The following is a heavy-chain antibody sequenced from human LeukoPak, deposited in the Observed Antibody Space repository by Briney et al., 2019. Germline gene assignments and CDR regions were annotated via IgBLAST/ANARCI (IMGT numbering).Heavy chain of an antibody. CDR1: GYTFTGYY. Sequence: ASVKVSCKASGYTFTGYYMHWVRQAPGQGLEWMGWINPNSGGTNYAQKFQGRVTMTRDTSISTAYMELSRLRSDDTAVYYCARLPQPADIVVVPSAQAWFDPWGQGTLVTVSS. D-gene: IGHD2-2*01. CDR3: ARLPQPADIVVVPSAQAWFDP. J-gene: IGHJ5*02. V-gene: IGHV1-2*02. CDR2: INPNSGGT.